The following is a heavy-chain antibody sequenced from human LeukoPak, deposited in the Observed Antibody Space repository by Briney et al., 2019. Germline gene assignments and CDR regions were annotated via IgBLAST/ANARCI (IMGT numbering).Heavy chain of an antibody. J-gene: IGHJ4*02. CDR1: GYTFTSYG. CDR2: ISAYNGNT. Sequence: ASVKVSCKASGYTFTSYGISWVRQAPGQGLEWMGWISAYNGNTNYAQKLQGRVTMTTDTSTSTAYMELRSLRSDGTAVYYCARGYYYGSGGHYYFDYWGQGTLVTVSS. V-gene: IGHV1-18*01. CDR3: ARGYYYGSGGHYYFDY. D-gene: IGHD3-10*01.